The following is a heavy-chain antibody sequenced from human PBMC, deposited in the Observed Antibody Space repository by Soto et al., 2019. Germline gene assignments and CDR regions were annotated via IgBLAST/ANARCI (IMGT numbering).Heavy chain of an antibody. CDR3: ARYSNNWFQTEGMDV. J-gene: IGHJ6*02. CDR2: IDTSGNT. Sequence: SETLSLTCTVSVDSITTYYWSWIRQPAGKGLEWIGRIDTSGNTNYNPSLKSRVTMSVDTSKKQSSLKLTSVTAADTAVYYCARYSNNWFQTEGMDVWGQGTTVTVSS. CDR1: VDSITTYY. D-gene: IGHD6-13*01. V-gene: IGHV4-4*07.